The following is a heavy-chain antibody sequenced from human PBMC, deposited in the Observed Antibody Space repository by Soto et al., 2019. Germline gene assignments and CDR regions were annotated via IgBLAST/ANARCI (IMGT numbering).Heavy chain of an antibody. CDR1: VGTFSSYA. V-gene: IGHV1-69*12. D-gene: IGHD2-15*01. J-gene: IGHJ4*02. CDR2: IVPIFGTP. CDR3: AVVVRTRADFFDY. Sequence: VQLVQSGAEVKKPGSSVKVSCKASVGTFSSYAISWVRQAPGQGLEWMGGIVPIFGTPNYAQKFQGRVTISADESTSKAYMELSSLRSEDTAMYYCAVVVRTRADFFDYWGQGTLVTVSS.